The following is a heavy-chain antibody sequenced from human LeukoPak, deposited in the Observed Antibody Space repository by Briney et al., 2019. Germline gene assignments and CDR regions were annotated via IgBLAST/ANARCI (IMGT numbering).Heavy chain of an antibody. D-gene: IGHD3-22*01. V-gene: IGHV3-48*03. Sequence: PGGSLRLSCVASGFTFSSYEMNWVRQAPGEGLEWVSYISSSDSGDSTIYYADSVKGRSTISRDDAKNSLYLQMNSLRAEDTAVYYCARRGYESSGPKYYFDHWGQGILVTVSS. CDR1: GFTFSSYE. CDR2: ISSSDSGDSTI. J-gene: IGHJ4*02. CDR3: ARRGYESSGPKYYFDH.